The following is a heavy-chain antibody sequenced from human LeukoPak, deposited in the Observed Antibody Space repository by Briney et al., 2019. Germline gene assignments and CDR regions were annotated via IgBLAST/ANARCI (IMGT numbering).Heavy chain of an antibody. Sequence: PGGSLRLSCAASGFTFSSYSMNWVRQAPGKGLEWVSYISSSSSTIYYADSAKGRFTISRDNAKNSLYLQMNSLRAEDTAVYYCATRVQVDRQYYFDYWGQGTLVTVSS. CDR3: ATRVQVDRQYYFDY. V-gene: IGHV3-48*04. CDR1: GFTFSSYS. D-gene: IGHD3-3*01. J-gene: IGHJ4*02. CDR2: ISSSSSTI.